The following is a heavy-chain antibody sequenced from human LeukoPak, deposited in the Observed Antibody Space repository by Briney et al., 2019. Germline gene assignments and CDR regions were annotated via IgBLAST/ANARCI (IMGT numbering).Heavy chain of an antibody. CDR1: GGSISSYY. J-gene: IGHJ4*02. D-gene: IGHD3-22*01. Sequence: SETLSLTCTVSGGSISSYYWSWIRQPPGKGLEWIGYIYHSGSTNYNPSLKSRVTISVDTSKNQFSLKLSSVTAADTAVYYCARRDSSGYYYFDYWGQGTLVTVSS. V-gene: IGHV4-59*08. CDR3: ARRDSSGYYYFDY. CDR2: IYHSGST.